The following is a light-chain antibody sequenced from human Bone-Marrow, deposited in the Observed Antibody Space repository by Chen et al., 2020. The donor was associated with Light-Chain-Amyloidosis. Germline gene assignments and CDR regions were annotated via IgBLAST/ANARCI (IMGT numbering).Light chain of an antibody. CDR3: QSADSSGTYEVI. J-gene: IGLJ2*01. CDR1: DLPTKY. CDR2: RDT. V-gene: IGLV3-25*03. Sequence: SYELTQPPSVSVSPGPTARITCSGDDLPTKYAYCYQQKPGQAPVLVIHRDTERPSGSSERFSGSSSGTTATLTISGVQAEDEADYHCQSADSSGTYEVIFGGGTKLTVL.